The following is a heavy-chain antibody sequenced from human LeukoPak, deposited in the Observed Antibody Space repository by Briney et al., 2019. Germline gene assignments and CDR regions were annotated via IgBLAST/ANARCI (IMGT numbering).Heavy chain of an antibody. J-gene: IGHJ4*02. V-gene: IGHV3-23*01. CDR3: ANSPHGSTDY. D-gene: IGHD3-10*01. Sequence: GGSLRLSCAASGFTFSSYAMSWVRQAPGKGLEWVSAISGSGGSTYYADFVKGRFTISRDNSKNTLYLQISSLRAEDTAVYYCANSPHGSTDYWGQGTLVTVSS. CDR1: GFTFSSYA. CDR2: ISGSGGST.